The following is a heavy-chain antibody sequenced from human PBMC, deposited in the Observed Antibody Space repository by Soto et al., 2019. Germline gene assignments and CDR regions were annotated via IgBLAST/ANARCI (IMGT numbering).Heavy chain of an antibody. Sequence: GGSLRLSCAAYGFSFRSYAMHWVRQAPGKGLGWVAVIWYDGVNKYYADSVKGRFTISRDNSNNTLYVQMNSLKAEDTAVYYCVRDPYLPTAGRLASLHYWGPGTLVTVSS. D-gene: IGHD1-1*01. V-gene: IGHV3-33*01. CDR3: VRDPYLPTAGRLASLHY. J-gene: IGHJ4*02. CDR1: GFSFRSYA. CDR2: IWYDGVNK.